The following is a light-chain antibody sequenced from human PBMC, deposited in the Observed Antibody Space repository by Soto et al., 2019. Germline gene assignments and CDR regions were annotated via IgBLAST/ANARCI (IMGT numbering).Light chain of an antibody. CDR3: DSYTSGSSYV. CDR1: SSAVGGYNY. Sequence: QSVLTQPASVSGSPGQSITISCTGTSSAVGGYNYVSWYQQHPGKAPKLMIYDVSYRPSGVSDRFSGSKSGNTASLTISGLQSEDEADYYCDSYTSGSSYVFGTGTKVTVL. J-gene: IGLJ1*01. CDR2: DVS. V-gene: IGLV2-14*01.